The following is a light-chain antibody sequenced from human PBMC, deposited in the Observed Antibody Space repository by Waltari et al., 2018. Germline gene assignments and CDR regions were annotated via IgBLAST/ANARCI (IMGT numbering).Light chain of an antibody. CDR3: QNHERLPAT. V-gene: IGKV3-20*01. Sequence: EIVLTQSPGTLSLSPGDRATLSCRASQSIGRYLVWYQQKPGLAPRLLIYAASSRATGIPDRFSGSGSGTDFTLTISGLEPEDFAVYYCQNHERLPATFGQGTKVEIK. CDR1: QSIGRY. J-gene: IGKJ1*01. CDR2: AAS.